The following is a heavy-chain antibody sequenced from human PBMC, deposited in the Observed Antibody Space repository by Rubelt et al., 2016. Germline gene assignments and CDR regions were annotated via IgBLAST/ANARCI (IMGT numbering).Heavy chain of an antibody. Sequence: EVQLVESGGGLVEPGGSLRLSCAASDFSFRSYSMNWVRQAPGKGPEWVSSISSRGDYTYYVDSVKGRFTISRDDAKNTLYPQMTRVRGEERAVYYCAKAAHCSGTTCQVHGMDVWGQGTTVTVSS. CDR2: ISSRGDYT. CDR1: DFSFRSYS. D-gene: IGHD2-2*01. CDR3: AKAAHCSGTTCQVHGMDV. J-gene: IGHJ6*02. V-gene: IGHV3-21*01.